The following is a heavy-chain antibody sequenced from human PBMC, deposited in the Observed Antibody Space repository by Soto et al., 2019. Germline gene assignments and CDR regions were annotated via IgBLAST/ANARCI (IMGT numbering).Heavy chain of an antibody. Sequence: EVQLLESGGGLVQPGGSLRLSCAASGFTFSSYAMSWVRQAPGKGLEWVSGISGSGGSTYCADSVKGRFTISRDNSKNTLYLQMNSLRAEDTAVYYCAKGFEGSWIQLWLPGAFDIWGQGTKVTVSS. CDR2: ISGSGGST. CDR1: GFTFSSYA. J-gene: IGHJ3*02. CDR3: AKGFEGSWIQLWLPGAFDI. V-gene: IGHV3-23*01. D-gene: IGHD5-18*01.